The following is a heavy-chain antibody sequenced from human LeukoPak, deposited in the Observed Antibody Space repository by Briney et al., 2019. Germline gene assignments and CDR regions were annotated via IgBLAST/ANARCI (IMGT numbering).Heavy chain of an antibody. V-gene: IGHV1-18*01. Sequence: ASVKVSCKSSGYTFTNYVISWVRQAPGQGLEWMGWISPNSGHTNYAQNVQVRVTMTTDTSTSTTYMELRSLRSDDTAVYYCARLHFDMTGYYYYFDYWGQGTLVTVSS. CDR1: GYTFTNYV. CDR3: ARLHFDMTGYYYYFDY. D-gene: IGHD3-9*01. CDR2: ISPNSGHT. J-gene: IGHJ4*02.